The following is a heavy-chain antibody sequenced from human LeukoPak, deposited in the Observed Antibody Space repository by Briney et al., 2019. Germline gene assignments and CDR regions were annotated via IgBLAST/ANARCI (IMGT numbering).Heavy chain of an antibody. CDR1: GFTLSEYG. J-gene: IGHJ1*01. D-gene: IGHD3-22*01. V-gene: IGHV3-30*02. CDR3: AKDPVNHCASSVCYGLQS. Sequence: GGSLRLSCEVPGFTLSEYGIHWVRQAPGRGLEWLSFIRYDDSEYYADSVKGRFAISRDNSKNTLFLQMHSLRSEDTAVYYCAKDPVNHCASSVCYGLQSWGQGTLVIVSS. CDR2: IRYDDSE.